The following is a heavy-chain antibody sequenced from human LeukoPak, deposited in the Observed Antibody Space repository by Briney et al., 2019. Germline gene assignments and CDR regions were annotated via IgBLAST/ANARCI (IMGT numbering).Heavy chain of an antibody. V-gene: IGHV1-18*01. J-gene: IGHJ5*02. D-gene: IGHD2-2*01. CDR2: ISAYNGNT. CDR1: GYTFTSYN. CDR3: ARVGCSSTSCYSWEGWFDP. Sequence: ASVKVSCKASGYTFTSYNIAWVRQAPGQGLEWMGWISAYNGNTNYAQKLQGRVTMTTDTSTSTAYMELRSLRSDDTAVYYCARVGCSSTSCYSWEGWFDPWGQGTLVSVSS.